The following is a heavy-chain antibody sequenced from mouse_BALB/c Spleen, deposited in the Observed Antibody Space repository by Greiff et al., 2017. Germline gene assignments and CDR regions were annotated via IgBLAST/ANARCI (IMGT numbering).Heavy chain of an antibody. Sequence: ESGPGLVAPSQSLSITCTVSGFSLTSYGVHWVRQPPGKGLEWLGVIWAGGSTNYNSALMSRLSISKDNSKSQVFLKMNSLQTDDTAMYYCARDRGDYYDAAWVVYWDQGTLVTVSA. CDR3: ARDRGDYYDAAWVVY. V-gene: IGHV2-9*02. CDR2: IWAGGST. D-gene: IGHD1-1*01. J-gene: IGHJ3*01. CDR1: GFSLTSYG.